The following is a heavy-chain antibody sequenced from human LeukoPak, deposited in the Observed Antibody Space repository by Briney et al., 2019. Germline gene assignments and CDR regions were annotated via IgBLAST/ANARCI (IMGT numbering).Heavy chain of an antibody. CDR2: INHSGST. CDR3: ARVAVQLSFGTDY. CDR1: GGSFSGYY. Sequence: PSETLSLTCAVYGGSFSGYYWSWIRQPPGKGLEWIGEINHSGSTNYNPSLKSRVTISVDTSKNQFSLKLSSVTAADTAVYYCARVAVQLSFGTDYWGQGTLVTVSS. D-gene: IGHD5-18*01. V-gene: IGHV4-34*01. J-gene: IGHJ4*02.